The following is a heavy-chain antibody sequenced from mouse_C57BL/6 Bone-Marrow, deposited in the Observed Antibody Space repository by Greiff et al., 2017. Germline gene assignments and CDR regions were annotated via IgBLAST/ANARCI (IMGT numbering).Heavy chain of an antibody. J-gene: IGHJ3*01. D-gene: IGHD3-2*02. CDR1: GYTFTSYW. Sequence: VQLQQSGAELVRPGSSVKLSCKASGYTFTSYWMHWVKQRPIQGLEWIGNIDPSDSETHYNQKFKDKATLTVDKSSSTAYMQLSSLTSEDSAVYYCARRGSSGPFAYWGQGTLVTVSA. CDR3: ARRGSSGPFAY. V-gene: IGHV1-52*01. CDR2: IDPSDSET.